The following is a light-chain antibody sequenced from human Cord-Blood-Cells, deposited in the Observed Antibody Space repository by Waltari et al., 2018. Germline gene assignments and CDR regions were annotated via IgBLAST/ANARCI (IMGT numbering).Light chain of an antibody. Sequence: DIQMTQSPSSLSASVGDRVTITCRASQSISSYLNWYQQKPGKAPKLLIYAASSLQSGVPSRFCGSGSGTDFTLTISSLQPEDFATYYCQQSYSTWTFGQGTKVEIK. V-gene: IGKV1-39*01. J-gene: IGKJ1*01. CDR2: AAS. CDR1: QSISSY. CDR3: QQSYSTWT.